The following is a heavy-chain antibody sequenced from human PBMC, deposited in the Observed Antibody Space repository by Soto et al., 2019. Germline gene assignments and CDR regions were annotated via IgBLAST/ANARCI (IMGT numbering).Heavy chain of an antibody. J-gene: IGHJ4*02. CDR3: ARGKDYFDSSGYYPFDS. CDR2: IYIGGST. CDR1: GFTVSSEF. V-gene: IGHV3-53*01. D-gene: IGHD3-22*01. Sequence: GGSLRLSCAASGFTVSSEFMNWVRQAPGKGLEWVSVIYIGGSTYYADAVKGRFTISRDNSKNMLYLQMNSLRAEDTAMYYCARGKDYFDSSGYYPFDSWGQGTLVTVSS.